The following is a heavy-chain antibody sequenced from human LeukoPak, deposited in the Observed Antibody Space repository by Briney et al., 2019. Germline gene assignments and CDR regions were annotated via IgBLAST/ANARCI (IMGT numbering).Heavy chain of an antibody. D-gene: IGHD3-16*01. J-gene: IGHJ1*01. CDR1: GFSFSDYD. CDR2: ISGRSSHV. CDR3: GRAFPPLRTSSAGDL. V-gene: IGHV3-21*01. Sequence: GGSLRLSCSASGFSFSDYDMNWVRQAPGKGLEWVSAISGRSSHVYYGESVKGRFTISRDNAKNSLYLVLDSLGVEDTAVYYCGRAFPPLRTSSAGDLWGQGTLVTVSS.